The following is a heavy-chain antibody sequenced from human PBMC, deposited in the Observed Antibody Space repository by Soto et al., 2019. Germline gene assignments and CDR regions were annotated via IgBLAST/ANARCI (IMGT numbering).Heavy chain of an antibody. Sequence: GGSLRLSCAASGFTFDDYAMHWVRQAPGKGLEWVSGISWNSGSIGYADSVKGRFTISRDNAKNSLYLQMNSLRAEDTALYYCAKGNVDIVATIFAYWGQGTLVTVSS. CDR2: ISWNSGSI. CDR3: AKGNVDIVATIFAY. CDR1: GFTFDDYA. J-gene: IGHJ4*02. V-gene: IGHV3-9*01. D-gene: IGHD5-12*01.